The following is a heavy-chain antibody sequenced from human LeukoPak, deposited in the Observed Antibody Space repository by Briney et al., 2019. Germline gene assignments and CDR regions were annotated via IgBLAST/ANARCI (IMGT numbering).Heavy chain of an antibody. D-gene: IGHD3-3*01. J-gene: IGHJ4*02. CDR3: AGGPGFLIDC. V-gene: IGHV3-30-3*01. Sequence: GGSLRLSCAASGSTFSSYAMHWVRQAPGKGLEWVAVISYNGSNKYYADSVKGRFTISRDNSKNTLYLQMNSLRVEDTAVYYCAGGPGFLIDCWGQGTLVTVSS. CDR1: GSTFSSYA. CDR2: ISYNGSNK.